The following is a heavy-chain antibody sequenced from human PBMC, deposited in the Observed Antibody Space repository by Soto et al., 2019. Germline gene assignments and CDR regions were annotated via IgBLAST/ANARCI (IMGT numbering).Heavy chain of an antibody. Sequence: ASVKVSCKASGYTLTSYDINWVRQATGQGLEWMGWMNPNSGNTGYAQKFQGRVTMTRNTSISTAYMELSSLRSEDTAVYYCAREVGDIVAVPAASGGNYYYYMDVWGKGTTVTVSS. CDR1: GYTLTSYD. J-gene: IGHJ6*03. V-gene: IGHV1-8*01. CDR3: AREVGDIVAVPAASGGNYYYYMDV. D-gene: IGHD2-2*01. CDR2: MNPNSGNT.